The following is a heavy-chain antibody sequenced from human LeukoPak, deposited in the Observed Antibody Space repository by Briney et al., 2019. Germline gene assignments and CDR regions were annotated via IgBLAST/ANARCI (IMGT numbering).Heavy chain of an antibody. J-gene: IGHJ3*02. Sequence: TGESLRLSCSASGFTFSRYAMHWVRQAPGKGLEYVSGISSNGGSTYYADSVKGRFTISRDNSKNTLYLQMNSLRAEDTAVYYCARDAEGITGTRDAFDIWGQGTMVTVSS. CDR1: GFTFSRYA. CDR3: ARDAEGITGTRDAFDI. CDR2: ISSNGGST. D-gene: IGHD1-20*01. V-gene: IGHV3-64*04.